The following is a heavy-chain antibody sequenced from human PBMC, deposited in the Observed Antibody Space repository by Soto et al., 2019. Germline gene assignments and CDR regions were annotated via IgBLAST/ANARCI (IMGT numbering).Heavy chain of an antibody. CDR1: GVSISSGDDY. Sequence: QVQLQESGPGLVKPSQTLSLTCIVSGVSISSGDDYWSWIRQPPGKGLEWIGYIYSSGSTYSNPSLRSRVTISADTSKNQFSLKFTSVTAADTAVYYCARGGGYDYWGQGALVTVSS. J-gene: IGHJ4*02. V-gene: IGHV4-30-4*01. CDR2: IYSSGST. D-gene: IGHD3-22*01. CDR3: ARGGGYDY.